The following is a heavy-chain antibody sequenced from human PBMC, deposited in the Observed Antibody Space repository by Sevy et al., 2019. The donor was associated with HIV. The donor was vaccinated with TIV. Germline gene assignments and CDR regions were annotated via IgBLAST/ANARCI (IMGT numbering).Heavy chain of an antibody. CDR3: ARISDSTAYPDAFDI. CDR1: GFTVSSDY. J-gene: IGHJ3*02. CDR2: IYSGGRT. D-gene: IGHD3-16*01. Sequence: GGSLRLSCAASGFTVSSDYMSWVRQAPGKGLGCVSVIYSGGRTHYADSVKGRFTISRDNPKNTVHLQMNSLRVEDTAVYFCARISDSTAYPDAFDIWGHGTMVTVSS. V-gene: IGHV3-53*01.